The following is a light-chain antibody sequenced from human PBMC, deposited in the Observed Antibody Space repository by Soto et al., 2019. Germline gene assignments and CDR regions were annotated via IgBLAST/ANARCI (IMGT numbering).Light chain of an antibody. Sequence: QSVLSQPPSAYGTPGHTGIISCSGSRSDIGSNFVNWYQHLPGTAPKLLIYNSNQRPSGVPDRFSGSKSGTSASLAISGLQPEDEADYYCAAWDDSLAPRVFGTGTKVTV. CDR3: AAWDDSLAPRV. V-gene: IGLV1-44*01. CDR2: NSN. J-gene: IGLJ1*01. CDR1: RSDIGSNF.